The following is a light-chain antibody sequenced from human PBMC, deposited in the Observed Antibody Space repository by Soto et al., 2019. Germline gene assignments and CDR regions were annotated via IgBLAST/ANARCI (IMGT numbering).Light chain of an antibody. J-gene: IGLJ2*01. Sequence: QSVLTQPPSVSGTPGQRVTISCSGSSANIGRNNVNWYQKIPGAAPKLLIYRNDQRPSGVPDRFSGSKSGTSASLAISGLQCEDEADYYCSTWDGTLKGLFGGGTKLTVL. CDR1: SANIGRNN. V-gene: IGLV1-44*01. CDR2: RND. CDR3: STWDGTLKGL.